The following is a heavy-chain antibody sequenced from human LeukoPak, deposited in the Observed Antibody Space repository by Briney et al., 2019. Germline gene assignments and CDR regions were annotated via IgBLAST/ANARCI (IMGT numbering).Heavy chain of an antibody. V-gene: IGHV4-61*03. CDR3: ARLRYSSILYSDY. D-gene: IGHD6-13*01. CDR1: GGSVSSGTYY. Sequence: SVTLSLTCTVSGGSVSSGTYYWRWIRQPPGKGLEWIGYIYFNGTTHYNPSLKSRVTISVDTSKNHFSLKLSSVTAADTAVYYCARLRYSSILYSDYWGQGTLVTVSS. CDR2: IYFNGTT. J-gene: IGHJ4*02.